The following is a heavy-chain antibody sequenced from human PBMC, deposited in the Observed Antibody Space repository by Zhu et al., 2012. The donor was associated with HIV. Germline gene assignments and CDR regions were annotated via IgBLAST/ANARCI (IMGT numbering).Heavy chain of an antibody. V-gene: IGHV4-39*01. CDR3: ARGKGGYYYYMDV. Sequence: QVQLQESGPGLVKPSETLSLTCTVSGGSISSSSYYWGWIRQPPGKGLEWIGSIYYSGSTYYNPSLKSRVTISVDTSKNQFSLKLSSVTAADTAVYYCARGKGGYYYYMDVWGKGTTVTVSS. CDR1: GGSISSSSYY. J-gene: IGHJ6*03. CDR2: IYYSGST.